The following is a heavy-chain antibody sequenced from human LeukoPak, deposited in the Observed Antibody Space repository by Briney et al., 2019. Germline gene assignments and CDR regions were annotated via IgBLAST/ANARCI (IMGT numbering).Heavy chain of an antibody. CDR1: GVSISSSSYY. CDR3: ARPNSGSYAY. V-gene: IGHV4-39*01. J-gene: IGHJ4*02. D-gene: IGHD1-26*01. CDR2: IYYSGST. Sequence: SETLSLTCTVSGVSISSSSYYWGWIRQPPGKGLEWIGSIYYSGSTYYNPSLKSRVTISVDTSKNQFSLKLSSVTAADTAVYYCARPNSGSYAYWGQGTLVTVSS.